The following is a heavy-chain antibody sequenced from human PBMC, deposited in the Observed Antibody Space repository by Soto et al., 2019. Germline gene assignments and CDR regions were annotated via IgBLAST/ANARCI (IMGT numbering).Heavy chain of an antibody. CDR2: INHSGST. Sequence: SETLSLTCAVYGGSFSGYYWSWIRQPPGKGLEWIGEINHSGSTNYNPSLKSRVTISVDTSKNQFSLKLSSVTAADTAVYYCARDVVGVCICGSCYSPPYGMDVWGQGTTVTVSS. J-gene: IGHJ6*02. V-gene: IGHV4-34*01. CDR1: GGSFSGYY. D-gene: IGHD2-15*01. CDR3: ARDVVGVCICGSCYSPPYGMDV.